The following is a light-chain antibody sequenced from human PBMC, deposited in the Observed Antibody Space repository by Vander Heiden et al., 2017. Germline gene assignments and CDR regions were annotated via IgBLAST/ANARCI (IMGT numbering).Light chain of an antibody. CDR1: SSDVGGYNY. Sequence: QSALTQPASVSGSPGQSITISCNGTSSDVGGYNYVFWYQQHPGKAPKLMIYDVSKRPSGVSNRFSGSKSGNTASLTISGRKAEDEDDYYCSTYTSSSHSVFGGGTKLTVL. J-gene: IGLJ3*02. V-gene: IGLV2-14*01. CDR2: DVS. CDR3: STYTSSSHSV.